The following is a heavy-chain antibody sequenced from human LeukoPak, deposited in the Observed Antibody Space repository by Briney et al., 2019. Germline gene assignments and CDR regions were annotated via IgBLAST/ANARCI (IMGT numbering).Heavy chain of an antibody. J-gene: IGHJ3*02. CDR2: IYSSGST. CDR1: GCSISSYY. Sequence: RASETLSLTCTVSGCSISSYYWSWIRQPPGKGLEWIGYIYSSGSTNYNPSLKSRVTISVDTSMHQFSLRLSSVTAADTAVYYCARRLAVTGSPAFDIWGQGTMVTVSS. CDR3: ARRLAVTGSPAFDI. D-gene: IGHD6-19*01. V-gene: IGHV4-59*08.